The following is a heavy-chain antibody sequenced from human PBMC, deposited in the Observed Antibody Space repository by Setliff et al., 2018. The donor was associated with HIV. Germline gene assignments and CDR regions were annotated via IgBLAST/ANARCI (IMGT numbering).Heavy chain of an antibody. D-gene: IGHD2-15*01. CDR2: IYYSGST. CDR1: GGSMSSYY. CDR3: ARRQMVVAAVDAFDI. Sequence: SETLSLTCTVSGGSMSSYYWSWIRQPPGKGLEWIGYIYYSGSTNYNPSLKSRVTISVDTSKNQFSLRLTSVTAADTAVYYCARRQMVVAAVDAFDIWGQGTMVTVS. J-gene: IGHJ3*02. V-gene: IGHV4-59*08.